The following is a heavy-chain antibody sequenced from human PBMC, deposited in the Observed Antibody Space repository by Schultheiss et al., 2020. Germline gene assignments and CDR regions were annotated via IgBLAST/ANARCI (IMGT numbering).Heavy chain of an antibody. CDR2: IYYSGST. Sequence: LSLTCTVSGGSISSYYWSWIRQPPGKGLEWIGYIYYSGSTNYNPSLKSRVTISVDTSKNQFSLKLSSVTAADTAVYYCAAPRGGDWLPYYWGQGTLVTVSS. CDR1: GGSISSYY. J-gene: IGHJ4*02. V-gene: IGHV4-59*08. D-gene: IGHD3-9*01. CDR3: AAPRGGDWLPYY.